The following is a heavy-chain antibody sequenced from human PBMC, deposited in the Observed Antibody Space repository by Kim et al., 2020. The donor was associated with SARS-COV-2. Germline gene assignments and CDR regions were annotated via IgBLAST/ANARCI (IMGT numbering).Heavy chain of an antibody. V-gene: IGHV1-46*01. CDR2: INPSGGST. CDR3: ARVPPRRYEYYDFWSGYYPDAFDI. D-gene: IGHD3-3*01. J-gene: IGHJ3*02. CDR1: GYTFTSYY. Sequence: ASVKVSCKASGYTFTSYYMHWVRQAPGQGLEWMGIINPSGGSTSYAQKFQGRVTMTRDTSTSTVYMELSSLRSEDTAVYYCARVPPRRYEYYDFWSGYYPDAFDIWGQGTMVTVSS.